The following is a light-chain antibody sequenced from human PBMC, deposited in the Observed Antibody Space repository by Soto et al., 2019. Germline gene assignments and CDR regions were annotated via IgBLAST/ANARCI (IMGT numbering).Light chain of an antibody. CDR3: QQRSNWPPIT. CDR2: DAS. V-gene: IGKV3-11*01. J-gene: IGKJ5*01. CDR1: PSVTNF. Sequence: EIVLTQSPGTLSLSPGERATLSCRASPSVTNFLAWYQQKPGQAPRLLIYDASNRATGIPARFSGSGSGTDFTLTISSLEPEDFAVYYCQQRSNWPPITFGQGTRLEIK.